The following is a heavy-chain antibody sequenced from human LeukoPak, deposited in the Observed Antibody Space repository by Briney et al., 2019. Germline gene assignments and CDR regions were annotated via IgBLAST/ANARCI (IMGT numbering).Heavy chain of an antibody. CDR1: GFTFSSYS. V-gene: IGHV3-21*01. CDR3: ASLAYCSSTSCYGMDV. CDR2: ISSSSSYI. D-gene: IGHD2-2*01. J-gene: IGHJ6*02. Sequence: PGGSLRPSCAASGFTFSSYSMNWVRQAPGKGLEWVSSISSSSSYIYYADSVKGRFTISRDNAKNSLYLQMNSLRAEDTAVYYCASLAYCSSTSCYGMDVWGQGTTVTVSS.